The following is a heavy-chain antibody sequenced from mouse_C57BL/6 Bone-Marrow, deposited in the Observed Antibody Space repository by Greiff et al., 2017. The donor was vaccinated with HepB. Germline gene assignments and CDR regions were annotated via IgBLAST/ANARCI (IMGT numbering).Heavy chain of an antibody. V-gene: IGHV7-1*01. J-gene: IGHJ4*01. CDR1: GFTFSDFY. D-gene: IGHD4-1*01. Sequence: EVKLMESGGGLVQSGRSLRLSCATSGFTFSDFYMEWVRQAPGKGLAWIAASRNKANDYTTEYSASVKGRFTVSRDTSQSILYLQMNALRAEDTAIYYCAGWDPYYYAMDYWGQGTSVTVSS. CDR3: AGWDPYYYAMDY. CDR2: SRNKANDYTT.